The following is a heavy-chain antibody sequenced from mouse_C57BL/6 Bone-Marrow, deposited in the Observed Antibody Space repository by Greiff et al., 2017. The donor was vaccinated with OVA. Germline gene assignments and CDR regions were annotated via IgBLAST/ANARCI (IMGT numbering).Heavy chain of an antibody. CDR3: TTGGYYSNRAWFAY. J-gene: IGHJ3*01. CDR2: IDPENGDT. Sequence: VHVKQSGAELVRPGASVKLSCTASGFNIKDDYMHWVKQRPEQGLEWIGWIDPENGDTEYASKFQGKATITADTSSNTAYLQLSSLTSEDTAVYYCTTGGYYSNRAWFAYWGQGTLVTVSA. D-gene: IGHD2-5*01. CDR1: GFNIKDDY. V-gene: IGHV14-4*01.